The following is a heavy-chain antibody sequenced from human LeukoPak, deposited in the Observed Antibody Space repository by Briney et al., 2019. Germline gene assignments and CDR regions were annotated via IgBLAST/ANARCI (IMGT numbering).Heavy chain of an antibody. D-gene: IGHD1-7*01. CDR3: ARWNIRGTAHQLDY. CDR2: INQDASAK. J-gene: IGHJ4*02. Sequence: GGSLRLSCAASGFTLSSHWMTWVRQAPGKGLEWVANINQDASAKYYVASVRGRFTISRDNAKNSIYLQMKSMRVDDTAVYYCARWNIRGTAHQLDYWGQGSLVTVSS. CDR1: GFTLSSHW. V-gene: IGHV3-7*01.